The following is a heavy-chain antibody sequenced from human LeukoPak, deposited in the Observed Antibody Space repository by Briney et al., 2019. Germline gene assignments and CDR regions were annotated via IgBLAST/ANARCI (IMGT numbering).Heavy chain of an antibody. CDR2: IKEDGSEQ. Sequence: GSLRLSCAASRFTFSNYWMSWVRQAPGKGLEWVANIKEDGSEQYYADSVKGRFTISRDNAKNSLFLQMNSLRVEDTAVYYCAGDCLGRVCYRPPYYFDNWGRGTLVTVSS. V-gene: IGHV3-7*01. CDR1: RFTFSNYW. J-gene: IGHJ4*02. CDR3: AGDCLGRVCYRPPYYFDN. D-gene: IGHD2-8*02.